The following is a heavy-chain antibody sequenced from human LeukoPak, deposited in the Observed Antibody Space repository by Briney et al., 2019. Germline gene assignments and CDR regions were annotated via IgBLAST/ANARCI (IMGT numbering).Heavy chain of an antibody. Sequence: ASVKVSCKASGYTFTSYDISWVRQAPGQGLEWMGWISAYNGNTNYAQKLQGRVTMTTDTSTSTAYMELRSLRSDDTAVYYCARAEYYYDSSGYPLLVDYWGQGTLVTVSS. D-gene: IGHD3-22*01. CDR3: ARAEYYYDSSGYPLLVDY. CDR1: GYTFTSYD. CDR2: ISAYNGNT. J-gene: IGHJ4*02. V-gene: IGHV1-18*01.